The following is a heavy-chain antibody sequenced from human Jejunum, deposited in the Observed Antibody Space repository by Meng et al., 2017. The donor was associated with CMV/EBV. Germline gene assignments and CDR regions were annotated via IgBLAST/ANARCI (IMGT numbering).Heavy chain of an antibody. J-gene: IGHJ4*02. V-gene: IGHV3-74*01. CDR1: GFTFSAYW. Sequence: SCADSGFTFSAYWLHWVRQRPGKGLEWVSRINPDGSIVDYADFVKGRFTISRDNAKNTLYLQMNSLRAEDTAVFYCTRDTFGREDYWGQGILVTVSS. CDR2: INPDGSIV. CDR3: TRDTFGREDY. D-gene: IGHD3-10*01.